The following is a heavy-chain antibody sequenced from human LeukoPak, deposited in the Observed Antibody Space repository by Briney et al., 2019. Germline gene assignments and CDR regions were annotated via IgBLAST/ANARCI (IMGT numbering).Heavy chain of an antibody. CDR2: ISAYNGNT. D-gene: IGHD3-10*01. V-gene: IGHV1-18*01. Sequence: GASVKVSCKASGYTFTSYGISWVRQAPGQGLEWMGWISAYNGNTNYAQKLQGRVTMTTDTSTSTAYMELRSPRSDDTAVYYCAGLRVPSPQLLWFGELSGPWFDPWGQGTLVTVSS. J-gene: IGHJ5*02. CDR1: GYTFTSYG. CDR3: AGLRVPSPQLLWFGELSGPWFDP.